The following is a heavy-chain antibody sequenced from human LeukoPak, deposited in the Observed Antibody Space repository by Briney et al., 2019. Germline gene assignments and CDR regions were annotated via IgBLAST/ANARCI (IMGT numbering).Heavy chain of an antibody. D-gene: IGHD2-2*01. CDR3: ARRDGYCSSISCYADYYYGMDV. CDR2: IYPGDSDT. Sequence: GESLKISCKGSGYSFTSYWIGWVRQMPGKGLEWMGIIYPGDSDTGYSPSFQGPVTISADKSISTAYLQWSSLKASATAMYYCARRDGYCSSISCYADYYYGMDVWGQGTTVTVSS. CDR1: GYSFTSYW. J-gene: IGHJ6*02. V-gene: IGHV5-51*01.